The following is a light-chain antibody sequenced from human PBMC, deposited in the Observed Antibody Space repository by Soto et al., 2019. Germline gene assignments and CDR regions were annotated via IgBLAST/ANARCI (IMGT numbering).Light chain of an antibody. CDR1: QTVSAY. V-gene: IGKV1-39*01. Sequence: DIQMTQSPSSLSASVGDRVTITCRASQTVSAYLNWYRQEPGKAPKLLIFSASTLQSGVPPRFSGSGAGTDFTLPISNLQPEDCATYYCLQSYSTPFTFGPGTKV. J-gene: IGKJ3*01. CDR3: LQSYSTPFT. CDR2: SAS.